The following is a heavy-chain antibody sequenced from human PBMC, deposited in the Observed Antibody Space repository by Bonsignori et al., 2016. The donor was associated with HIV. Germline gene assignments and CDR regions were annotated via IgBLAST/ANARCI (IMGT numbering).Heavy chain of an antibody. D-gene: IGHD3-3*01. J-gene: IGHJ4*02. V-gene: IGHV4-39*07. CDR2: IYYSGST. Sequence: WIRQPPGKGLEWIGSIYYSGSTYYNPSLKSRVTISVDTSKNQFSLKLSSVTAADTAVYYCARGDFWSGYYFDYWGQGTLVTVSS. CDR3: ARGDFWSGYYFDY.